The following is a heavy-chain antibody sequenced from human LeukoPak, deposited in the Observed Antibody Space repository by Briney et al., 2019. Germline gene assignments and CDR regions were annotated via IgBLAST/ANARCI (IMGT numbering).Heavy chain of an antibody. CDR1: GGSVSSGSYY. J-gene: IGHJ4*02. Sequence: SETLSLTCTVSGGSVSSGSYYWSWIRQPPGKGLEWIGYIYYSGSTNYNPSLKSRVTISVDTSKNQFSLKLSSVTAADTAVYYCASGGNSYYYFDYWGQGTLVTVSS. V-gene: IGHV4-61*01. CDR3: ASGGNSYYYFDY. CDR2: IYYSGST. D-gene: IGHD4-23*01.